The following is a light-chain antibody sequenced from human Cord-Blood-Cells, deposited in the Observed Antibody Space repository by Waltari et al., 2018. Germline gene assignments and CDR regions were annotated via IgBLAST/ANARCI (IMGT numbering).Light chain of an antibody. V-gene: IGKV3-11*01. CDR2: DAS. J-gene: IGKJ1*01. Sequence: EIVLTQSPATLSLSPGERATLSCRASQSVSSYLAWYQQKPCQAPRLLIYDASNRATGIPGRLRGSGAGTDFTLTISSLEPEDFEVYYCQQRSNWPTCGQGTKVEIK. CDR1: QSVSSY. CDR3: QQRSNWPT.